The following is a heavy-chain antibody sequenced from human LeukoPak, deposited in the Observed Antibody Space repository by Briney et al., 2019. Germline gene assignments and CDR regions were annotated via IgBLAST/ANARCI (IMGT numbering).Heavy chain of an antibody. CDR3: AREDAGGTYSFDY. J-gene: IGHJ4*02. D-gene: IGHD1-26*01. Sequence: PGGSLRLSCAVSGFTVSSNFMSWVRQAPRKGPEWVSVIYTSGITYYADSVRGRFTISRDNSKNTLYLQMDSLTAEDTAVYYCAREDAGGTYSFDYWGQGILVTVSS. CDR2: IYTSGIT. CDR1: GFTVSSNF. V-gene: IGHV3-66*01.